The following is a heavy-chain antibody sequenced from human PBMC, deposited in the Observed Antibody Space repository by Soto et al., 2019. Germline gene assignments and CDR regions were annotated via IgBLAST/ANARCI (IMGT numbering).Heavy chain of an antibody. V-gene: IGHV1-18*04. CDR1: GYTFTSYG. CDR2: ISAYNGNT. J-gene: IGHJ6*02. CDR3: ARTGYYDCGSGYCNYYGMDV. D-gene: IGHD3-3*01. Sequence: ASVKVSCKASGYTFTSYGISWVRQAPGQGLEWMGWISAYNGNTNYAQKLQGRVTMTTDTSTRPAYMELRSPRSDDTAVYYCARTGYYDCGSGYCNYYGMDVWGQGTTVTVSS.